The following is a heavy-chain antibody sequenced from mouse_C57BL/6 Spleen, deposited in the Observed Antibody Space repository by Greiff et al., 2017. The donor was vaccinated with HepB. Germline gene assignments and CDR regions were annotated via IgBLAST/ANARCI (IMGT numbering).Heavy chain of an antibody. V-gene: IGHV1-26*01. J-gene: IGHJ2*01. CDR1: GYTFTDYY. CDR3: AQGLVGY. CDR2: INPNNGGT. Sequence: VQLQQSGPELVKPGASVKISCKASGYTFTDYYMNWVKQSHGKSLEWIGDINPNNGGTSYNQKFKGKATLTVDKSSSTAYMELRSLTSEDSAVYYCAQGLVGYWGQGTTLTVSS.